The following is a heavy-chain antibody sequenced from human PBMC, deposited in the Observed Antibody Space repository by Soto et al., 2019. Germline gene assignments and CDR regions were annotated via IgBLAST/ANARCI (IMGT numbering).Heavy chain of an antibody. CDR2: INSDGSST. V-gene: IGHV3-74*01. Sequence: GSLRLSCAASGFTFSSYWMHWVRQAPGKGLVWVSRINSDGSSTSYADSVKGRFTISRDNAKNTLYLQMNSLRAEDTAVYYCAREDSSGWYESWFDPWGQGTLVTVSS. CDR1: GFTFSSYW. D-gene: IGHD6-19*01. CDR3: AREDSSGWYESWFDP. J-gene: IGHJ5*02.